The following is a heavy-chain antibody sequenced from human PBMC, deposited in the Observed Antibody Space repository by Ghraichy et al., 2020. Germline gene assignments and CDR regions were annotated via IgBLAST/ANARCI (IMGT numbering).Heavy chain of an antibody. D-gene: IGHD3-10*01. V-gene: IGHV3-48*01. CDR2: ISSSGGCI. J-gene: IGHJ4*02. CDR3: ARGGSYWGGFDY. Sequence: LTCAASGFSFGIYSINWVRQAPGKGLEWVSYISSSGGCIFYADSVNGRFTVSRDNAKNSLDLQMDSLRAEDTAVYYCARGGSYWGGFDYWGQGTPVTVSS. CDR1: GFSFGIYS.